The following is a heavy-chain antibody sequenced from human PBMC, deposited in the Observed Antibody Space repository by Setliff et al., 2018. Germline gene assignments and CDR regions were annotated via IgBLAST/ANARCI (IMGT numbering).Heavy chain of an antibody. D-gene: IGHD3-3*01. CDR3: AKDPTSRYYNFWSGYFTDDYYYYYGMDV. J-gene: IGHJ6*02. Sequence: GGSLRLSCAASGFSFSSSGMHWVRQAPGKGLEWVAVIWYDGSNKYYADSVKGRFTISRDNSKNTLYLQMNSLRAEDTAVYYCAKDPTSRYYNFWSGYFTDDYYYYYGMDVWGQGTTVTVSS. V-gene: IGHV3-33*06. CDR1: GFSFSSSG. CDR2: IWYDGSNK.